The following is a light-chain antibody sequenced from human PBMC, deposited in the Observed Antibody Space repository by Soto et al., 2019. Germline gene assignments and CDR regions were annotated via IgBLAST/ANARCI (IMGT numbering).Light chain of an antibody. J-gene: IGKJ4*01. V-gene: IGKV1-33*01. CDR1: QSIVSY. CDR3: QQYDNHQLT. CDR2: AAS. Sequence: DIQMTQSPSSLSASVGDRVTITCRASQSIVSYLNWYQQKPGKAPKFLIYAASSLQSGVPSRFSGSGSGTDFTFTISSLQPEDIATYYCQQYDNHQLTFSGGTKVDIK.